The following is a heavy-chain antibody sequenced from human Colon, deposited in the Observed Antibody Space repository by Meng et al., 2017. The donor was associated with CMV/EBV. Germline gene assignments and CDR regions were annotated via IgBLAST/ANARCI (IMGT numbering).Heavy chain of an antibody. J-gene: IGHJ3*02. V-gene: IGHV3-23*01. CDR2: VSDSGGRT. D-gene: IGHD1-14*01. Sequence: GESLKISCVASGFTFSSSSMTWVRQAPGKGLEWVSTVSDSGGRTYYADSVKGRFTTSRDNSRNILYLQMNTLRAEDTAMYYCAKVLYITAVAEGFDIWGQGTLVTVSS. CDR1: GFTFSSSS. CDR3: AKVLYITAVAEGFDI.